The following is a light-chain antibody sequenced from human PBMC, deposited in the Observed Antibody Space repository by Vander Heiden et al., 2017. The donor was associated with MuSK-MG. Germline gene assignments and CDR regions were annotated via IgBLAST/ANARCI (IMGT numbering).Light chain of an antibody. V-gene: IGKV1-39*01. J-gene: IGKJ3*01. CDR2: AAS. CDR3: QQTDSRHYT. Sequence: DIQMTQSPSSLSASVADSVTITCRAGQSINNYLNWYQQKPGKAPKLLIYAASILQSGVPSRFSGSGSGTDFTLTISRLQPEDFATYYCQQTDSRHYTFGHGTKVDI. CDR1: QSINNY.